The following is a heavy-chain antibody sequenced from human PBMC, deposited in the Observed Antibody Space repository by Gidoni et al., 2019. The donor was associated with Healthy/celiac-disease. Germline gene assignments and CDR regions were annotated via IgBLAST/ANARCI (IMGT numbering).Heavy chain of an antibody. J-gene: IGHJ3*02. V-gene: IGHV3-9*01. Sequence: EVQLVESGGGLVQHGRSLRLSCAASGFTFDDYAMHWVRQAPGKGLELVSGISWNSGSIGYADSVKGRFTISRDNAKNSLYLQKNSLRAEDTALYYCARTRFPAGPMIVVGDAFDIWGQGTMVTVSS. D-gene: IGHD3-22*01. CDR3: ARTRFPAGPMIVVGDAFDI. CDR2: ISWNSGSI. CDR1: GFTFDDYA.